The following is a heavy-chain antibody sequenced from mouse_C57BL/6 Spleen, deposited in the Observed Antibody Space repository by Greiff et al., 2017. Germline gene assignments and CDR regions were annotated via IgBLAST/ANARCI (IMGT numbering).Heavy chain of an antibody. CDR2: IYPGSGNT. CDR3: AKNLYGYAMDY. V-gene: IGHV1-66*01. J-gene: IGHJ4*01. D-gene: IGHD1-1*01. CDR1: GYSFTSYY. Sequence: VKLVESGPELVKPGASVKISCKASGYSFTSYYIHWVKQRPGQGLEWIGWIYPGSGNTKYNEKFKGKATLTADTSSSTAYMQLSSLTSEDSAVYYCAKNLYGYAMDYWGQGTSVTVSS.